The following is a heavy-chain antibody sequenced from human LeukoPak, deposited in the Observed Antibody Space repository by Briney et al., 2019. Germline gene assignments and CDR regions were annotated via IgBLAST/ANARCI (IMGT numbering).Heavy chain of an antibody. Sequence: ASVKVSCKASGYTFTSHGISWVRQAPGQGLEWMGWISAYNGNTNYAQKLQGRVTMTTDTFTSTAFMELRSLRSDDTAVYYCARNYDILTGYTGIDYWGQGTLVTVSS. V-gene: IGHV1-18*01. D-gene: IGHD3-9*01. J-gene: IGHJ4*02. CDR1: GYTFTSHG. CDR2: ISAYNGNT. CDR3: ARNYDILTGYTGIDY.